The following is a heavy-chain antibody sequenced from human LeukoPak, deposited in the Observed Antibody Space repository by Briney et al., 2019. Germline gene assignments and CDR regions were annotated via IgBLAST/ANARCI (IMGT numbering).Heavy chain of an antibody. J-gene: IGHJ4*02. CDR3: ARVRGSSWPTYYFDY. V-gene: IGHV1-46*01. CDR1: GYTFTSYY. D-gene: IGHD6-13*01. Sequence: ASVKVSCKASGYTFTSYYMHWVRQAPGQGLEWMGIINPSGGSTSYAQKFQGRVTMTRDTSTSRVYMELSSLRSEDTAVYYCARVRGSSWPTYYFDYWGQGTLVTVSS. CDR2: INPSGGST.